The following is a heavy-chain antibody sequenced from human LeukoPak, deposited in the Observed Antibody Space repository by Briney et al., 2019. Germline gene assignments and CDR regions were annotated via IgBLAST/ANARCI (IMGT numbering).Heavy chain of an antibody. CDR2: ISPGGDTI. J-gene: IGHJ4*02. Sequence: GGSLRLSCAGSGFTFSTYEMNWVRQAPGKGLEWVSYISPGGDTIYYADSLKGRFTISRDNAKYSVYLQMKSLRGEDTAVYYCARKTFGTVYFDYWGQGNLVTVSS. CDR1: GFTFSTYE. V-gene: IGHV3-48*03. D-gene: IGHD1-1*01. CDR3: ARKTFGTVYFDY.